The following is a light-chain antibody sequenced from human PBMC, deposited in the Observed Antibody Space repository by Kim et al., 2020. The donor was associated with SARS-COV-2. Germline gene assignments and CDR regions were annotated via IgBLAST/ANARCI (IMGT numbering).Light chain of an antibody. Sequence: EIVMTQSPATLSVSPGERATLSCRASQSVSSNLAWYQKKPGQAPRLLIYGASTRATGIPARFSGSGSGKEFTLTISSLQSEDFAVYYCKKYNKWAHLTLGGGRKVDIK. CDR2: GAS. CDR1: QSVSSN. J-gene: IGKJ4*01. CDR3: KKYNKWAHLT. V-gene: IGKV3-15*01.